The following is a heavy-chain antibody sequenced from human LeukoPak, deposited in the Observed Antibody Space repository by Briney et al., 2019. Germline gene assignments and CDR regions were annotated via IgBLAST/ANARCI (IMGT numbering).Heavy chain of an antibody. CDR3: ARDLSSSTSCYYY. J-gene: IGHJ4*02. V-gene: IGHV3-21*01. D-gene: IGHD2-2*01. CDR1: GFTFSSYS. Sequence: PGGSLRLSCAASGFTFSSYSMNWVRQAPGKGLEWVSSISSSSSYIYYADSVKGRFTISRDYAKNSLYLQMNSLRAEDTAVYYCARDLSSSTSCYYYWGQGTLVTVSS. CDR2: ISSSSSYI.